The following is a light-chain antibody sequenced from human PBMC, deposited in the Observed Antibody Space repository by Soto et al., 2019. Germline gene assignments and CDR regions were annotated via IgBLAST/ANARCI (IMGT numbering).Light chain of an antibody. CDR2: WAS. V-gene: IGKV4-1*01. CDR3: QQYYGTPLA. J-gene: IGKJ3*01. Sequence: DIVMTQSPDSLAVSLGERATINCKSSQSVLYSSNNKNYLAWYQQKPGQPPKLLIYWASTRESGVPDRFSGSGSGTDFTLTISSLQAEDVAFYYCQQYYGTPLAFGPGTKVDIK. CDR1: QSVLYSSNNKNY.